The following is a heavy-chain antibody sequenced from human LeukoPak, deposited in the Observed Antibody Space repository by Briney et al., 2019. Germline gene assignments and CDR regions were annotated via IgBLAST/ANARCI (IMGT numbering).Heavy chain of an antibody. CDR3: VKDNPLDY. V-gene: IGHV3-64*01. D-gene: IGHD1-14*01. J-gene: IGHJ4*02. CDR2: IGCNGGGI. CDR1: GFTFSSYA. Sequence: GGSLRLSCAASGFTFSSYAMHWVRQAPGKGLEYVSSIGCNGGGIYYANSVRGRFTISRDNSKNTLYLHINSLRAEDTAVYYCVKDNPLDYWGQGTLVIVSS.